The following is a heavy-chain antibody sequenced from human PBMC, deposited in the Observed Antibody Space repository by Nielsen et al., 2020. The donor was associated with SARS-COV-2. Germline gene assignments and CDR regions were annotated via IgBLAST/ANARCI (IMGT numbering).Heavy chain of an antibody. CDR3: AREASSAQSPHFDY. J-gene: IGHJ4*02. CDR2: INPNSGGT. Sequence: ASVKVSCKASGYTFTGYYMHWVRQAPGQGLEWMGWINPNSGGTNYAQKFQGWVTMTRDTSISTAYMELSRLRSDDTAVYYCAREASSAQSPHFDYWGQGTLVTVSS. CDR1: GYTFTGYY. D-gene: IGHD3-22*01. V-gene: IGHV1-2*04.